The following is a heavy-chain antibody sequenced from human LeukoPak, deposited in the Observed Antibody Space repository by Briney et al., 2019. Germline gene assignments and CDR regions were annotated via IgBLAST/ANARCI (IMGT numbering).Heavy chain of an antibody. CDR1: GDSISSSNYY. J-gene: IGHJ4*02. CDR3: ARQFAYTGSY. V-gene: IGHV4-39*01. D-gene: IGHD1-26*01. CDR2: IYYGGTT. Sequence: SETLSLTCIVSGDSISSSNYYWGWIRQPPGKGLEWIGSIYYGGTTYYNPSLKSRVAISVDTSKNQFSLKLSSVTAADRAVYYCARQFAYTGSYWGRGTLVTVSS.